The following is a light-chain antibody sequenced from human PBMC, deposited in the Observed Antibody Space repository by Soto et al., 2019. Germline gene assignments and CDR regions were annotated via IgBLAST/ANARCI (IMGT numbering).Light chain of an antibody. J-gene: IGKJ1*01. V-gene: IGKV3-20*01. CDR1: QSVSSNY. CDR2: GAS. CDR3: QQYGSSPTWT. Sequence: ESGLAQSPGTLSLSPGERGPLSCRASQSVSSNYLAWYQQKPGQAPRLLIYGASTRATGIPDRFSGSGSGTDFTFTISRLEPEDSAVYYCQQYGSSPTWTFGQGTNVDI.